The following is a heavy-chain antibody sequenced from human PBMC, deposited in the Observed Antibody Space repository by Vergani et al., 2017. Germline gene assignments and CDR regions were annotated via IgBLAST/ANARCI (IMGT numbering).Heavy chain of an antibody. CDR1: GFTFSSYA. J-gene: IGHJ4*02. V-gene: IGHV3-23*01. CDR2: ISGSGGST. D-gene: IGHD1-26*01. CDR3: AKSRLSVGATFVFWN. Sequence: EVQLLESGGGLVQPGGSLRLSCAASGFTFSSYAMSWVRQAPGKGLEWVSAISGSGGSTYYADSVKGRFTISRDNAKNTLYLQMNSLRAEDTAVYYCAKSRLSVGATFVFWNWGQGTLVTVSS.